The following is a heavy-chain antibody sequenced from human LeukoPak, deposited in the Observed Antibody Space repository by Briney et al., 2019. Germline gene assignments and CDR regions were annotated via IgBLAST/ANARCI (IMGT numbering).Heavy chain of an antibody. J-gene: IGHJ4*02. V-gene: IGHV3-74*01. D-gene: IGHD3-16*01. Sequence: GGSLRLSCAASGFTFSSYWMHWVRHAPGRGLAWVSRISSDGSSTIYADSVKGRFTISRDNAKNTLYLQMNSLRAEDTAVYYCARDWGGYGPTSHDYWGQGTLVTVSS. CDR1: GFTFSSYW. CDR2: ISSDGSST. CDR3: ARDWGGYGPTSHDY.